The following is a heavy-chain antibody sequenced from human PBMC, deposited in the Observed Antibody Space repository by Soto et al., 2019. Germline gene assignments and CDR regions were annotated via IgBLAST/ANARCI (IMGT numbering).Heavy chain of an antibody. J-gene: IGHJ4*02. D-gene: IGHD2-15*01. CDR1: GFTFSNYW. V-gene: IGHV3-74*01. Sequence: EVPLVEYGVGLVQPGESLSLSCAASGFTFSNYWMHWVRQAPGKGLVWVSRIDSDGSRITDADFVKGRFTISRDNAKNTVYLHMNSLTAEDTAVYYCVRTSLVVAVATREDFWGQGTLVTVSS. CDR2: IDSDGSRI. CDR3: VRTSLVVAVATREDF.